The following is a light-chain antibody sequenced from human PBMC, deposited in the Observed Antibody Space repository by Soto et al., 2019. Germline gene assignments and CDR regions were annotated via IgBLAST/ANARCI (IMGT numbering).Light chain of an antibody. CDR2: AAS. J-gene: IGKJ5*01. V-gene: IGKV1-8*01. Sequence: AIRMTQSPSSLSASTGDRVTITCRASQYITSYLAWYQQKPGKAPKLLIYAASTLQSGVPSRFSGSGSGTDFTLTISSLQPEDFATYYCLQDYDYPRTFGQGTRLEIK. CDR3: LQDYDYPRT. CDR1: QYITSY.